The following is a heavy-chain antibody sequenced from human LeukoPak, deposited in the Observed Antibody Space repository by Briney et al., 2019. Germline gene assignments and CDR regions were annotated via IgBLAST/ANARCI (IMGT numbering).Heavy chain of an antibody. CDR1: GFIFSDYW. Sequence: PGGSLRLSCAASGFIFSDYWMSWVRQAPGKGPEWVANIKQDGSDKYYVDSVKGRFTISRDNAKNSLYLQMNSLRAEDTAVYYCARDRGIAAPFFDYWGQGTLVTVSS. V-gene: IGHV3-7*01. J-gene: IGHJ4*02. D-gene: IGHD6-6*01. CDR2: IKQDGSDK. CDR3: ARDRGIAAPFFDY.